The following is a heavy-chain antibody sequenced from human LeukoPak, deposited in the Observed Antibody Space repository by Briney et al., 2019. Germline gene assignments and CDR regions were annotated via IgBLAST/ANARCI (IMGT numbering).Heavy chain of an antibody. Sequence: SETLSLTCTVSGGSLSGYYWSWFRQPPGKGLEWIGYISSSGSTKYNPSLKSRVTTSLDTSKNQFSLKLTSVTAADTAMYYCARDLRTGWTTALSNWGQGTLVTVSS. V-gene: IGHV4-59*01. CDR1: GGSLSGYY. CDR2: ISSSGST. D-gene: IGHD4-17*01. J-gene: IGHJ4*02. CDR3: ARDLRTGWTTALSN.